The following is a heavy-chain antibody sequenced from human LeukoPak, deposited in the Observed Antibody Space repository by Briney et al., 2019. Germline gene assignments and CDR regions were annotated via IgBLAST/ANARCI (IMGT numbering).Heavy chain of an antibody. Sequence: GGSLRLSCAASGFTFINDWMHSVRQAPGKGLGWVSRINSDGSSTSCADSVKGRFTICRDNAQNTLYLQMNSLRAEDTAVYYCARDLEAAGLDYWGQGTLVTVSS. J-gene: IGHJ4*02. CDR3: ARDLEAAGLDY. CDR2: INSDGSST. CDR1: GFTFINDW. V-gene: IGHV3-74*01. D-gene: IGHD6-13*01.